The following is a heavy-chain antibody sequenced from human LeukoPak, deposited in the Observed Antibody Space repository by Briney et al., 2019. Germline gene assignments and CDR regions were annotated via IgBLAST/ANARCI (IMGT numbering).Heavy chain of an antibody. D-gene: IGHD4-17*01. CDR2: ISSNGDNT. J-gene: IGHJ4*02. CDR1: GFTFGNSA. V-gene: IGHV3-64D*06. CDR3: ARENDYGDFSLGY. Sequence: QAGGSLRLSCSASGFTFGNSAFHWVRQTPGKRLEFVSAISSNGDNTYYADSVKGRFTISRDNSKNTLYLQMSNLRPEDTAVYYCARENDYGDFSLGYWGQGTLVTVSS.